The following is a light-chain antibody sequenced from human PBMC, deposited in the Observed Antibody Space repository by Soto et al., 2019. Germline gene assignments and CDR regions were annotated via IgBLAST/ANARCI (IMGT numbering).Light chain of an antibody. CDR1: QSVSNNY. CDR3: QQYGSSGT. V-gene: IGKV3-20*01. J-gene: IGKJ1*01. CDR2: DAY. Sequence: EVVLTQSPGTLSLSPGERATLSCRASQSVSNNYLAWYQQKPGQAPRLLIYDAYNRATGLPDRFSGSESGTYFSLTISRLESEDVAVYYCQQYGSSGTFGQGTKVEIK.